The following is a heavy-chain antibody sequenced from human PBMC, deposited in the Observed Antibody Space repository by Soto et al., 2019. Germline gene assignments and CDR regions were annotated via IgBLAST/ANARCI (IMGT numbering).Heavy chain of an antibody. CDR1: GYSFTSYW. Sequence: GESLKISCKGSGYSFTSYWIGWVRQMPGKGLEWMGIIYPGDSDTRYSPSFQGQVTISADKSISTAYLQWSSLKASDTAIYYCARTEAAGKYCYVVDVWGQGTTVPVSS. D-gene: IGHD6-13*01. CDR3: ARTEAAGKYCYVVDV. J-gene: IGHJ6*02. CDR2: IYPGDSDT. V-gene: IGHV5-51*01.